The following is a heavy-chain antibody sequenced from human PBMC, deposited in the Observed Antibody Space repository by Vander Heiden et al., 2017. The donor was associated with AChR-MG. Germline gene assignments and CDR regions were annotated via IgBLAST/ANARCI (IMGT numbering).Heavy chain of an antibody. CDR2: ISWNSGSI. D-gene: IGHD4-17*01. Sequence: EVQLVESGGGLVQPGRSLRLPGAAPGFTFGDDPMHWVRQAPGKGLERVSGISWNSGSIVYADSGKGRFTISRDNAQNSLYLQMNSLRAEDTALYYCAKGVYGDYSDAFDIWGQGTMVTVSS. CDR3: AKGVYGDYSDAFDI. V-gene: IGHV3-9*01. J-gene: IGHJ3*02. CDR1: GFTFGDDP.